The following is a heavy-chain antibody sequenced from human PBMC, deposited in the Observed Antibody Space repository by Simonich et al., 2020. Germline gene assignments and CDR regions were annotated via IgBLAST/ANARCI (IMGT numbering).Heavy chain of an antibody. CDR2: MNPNSDNT. CDR1: GYTFPSYD. J-gene: IGHJ4*02. D-gene: IGHD2-15*01. CDR3: ARGRGGMSRGYVDY. Sequence: QVQLVQSGAEVKKPGASVKVSCKASGYTFPSYDINWVRQATGQGLEWRGWMNPNSDNTGYAQKIQGRVTITRNTSISTAYMELSSLRSEDTAVYYWARGRGGMSRGYVDYWGQGTLVTVSS. V-gene: IGHV1-8*03.